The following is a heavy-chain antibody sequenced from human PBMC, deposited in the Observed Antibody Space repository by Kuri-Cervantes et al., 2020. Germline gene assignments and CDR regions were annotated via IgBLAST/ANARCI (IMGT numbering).Heavy chain of an antibody. D-gene: IGHD2-2*02. CDR3: ARPHCSSTSCYTQTYYYYYGMDV. CDR2: IIPIFGTA. J-gene: IGHJ6*02. V-gene: IGHV1-69*13. Sequence: SVKVSCKASGGTFSSYAISWVRQAPGQGLEWMGGIIPIFGTANYAQKFQGRVTITADGSTSTAYMELSSLRSEDTAVYYCARPHCSSTSCYTQTYYYYYGMDVWGQGTTVTVSS. CDR1: GGTFSSYA.